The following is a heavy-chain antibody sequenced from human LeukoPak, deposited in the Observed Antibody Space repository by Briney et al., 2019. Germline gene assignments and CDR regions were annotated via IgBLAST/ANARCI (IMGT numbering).Heavy chain of an antibody. D-gene: IGHD6-19*01. CDR3: ARETSSGWYDENDY. CDR1: GGSFSGYY. CDR2: INHSGST. Sequence: SETLSLTCAVYGGSFSGYYWSWIRQPPGKGLEWIGEINHSGSTNYNPSLESRVTISVDTSKNQFSLKLSSVTAADTAVYYCARETSSGWYDENDYWGQGTLVTVSS. J-gene: IGHJ4*02. V-gene: IGHV4-34*01.